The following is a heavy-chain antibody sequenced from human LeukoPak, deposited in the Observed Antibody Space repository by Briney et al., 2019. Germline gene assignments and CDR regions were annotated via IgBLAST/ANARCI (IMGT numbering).Heavy chain of an antibody. Sequence: PGGSLRLSCAASGFTFSCYAMHWVRQAPGKGLEWVAVISYDGSNKYYADSVKGRFTISRDNSKNTLYLQMNSLRAEDTAVYYCAREIDYWGQGTLVTVSS. CDR3: AREIDY. CDR2: ISYDGSNK. V-gene: IGHV3-30*04. CDR1: GFTFSCYA. J-gene: IGHJ4*02.